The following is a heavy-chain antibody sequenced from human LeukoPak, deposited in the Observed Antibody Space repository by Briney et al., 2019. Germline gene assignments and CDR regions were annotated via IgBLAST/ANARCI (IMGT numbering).Heavy chain of an antibody. V-gene: IGHV4-34*01. CDR1: GGSFSGYY. J-gene: IGHJ4*02. Sequence: SETLSLTCAVYGGSFSGYYWSWIRQPPGKGLEWIGEINHSGSTNYNPSLKSRVPISVDTSKNQFSLKLSSVTAADAAVYYCASHTAFDYWGQGTLVTVSS. CDR2: INHSGST. D-gene: IGHD5-18*01. CDR3: ASHTAFDY.